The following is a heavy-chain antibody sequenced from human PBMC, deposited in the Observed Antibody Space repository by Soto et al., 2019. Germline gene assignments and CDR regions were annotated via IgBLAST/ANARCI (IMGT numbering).Heavy chain of an antibody. CDR3: ARDSEVGDYYYYYYMDV. CDR2: ISSSSSTI. CDR1: GFTFSSYS. D-gene: IGHD3-16*01. V-gene: IGHV3-48*01. Sequence: GGSLRLSCAASGFTFSSYSMNWVRQAPGKGLEWVSYISSSSSTIYYADSVKGRFTISSDNAKNSLYLQMNSLRAEDTAVYYCARDSEVGDYYYYYYMDVWGKGTTVTVSS. J-gene: IGHJ6*03.